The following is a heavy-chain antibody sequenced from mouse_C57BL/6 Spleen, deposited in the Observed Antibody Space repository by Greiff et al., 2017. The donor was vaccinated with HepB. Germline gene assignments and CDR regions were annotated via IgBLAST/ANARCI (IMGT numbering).Heavy chain of an antibody. Sequence: QVQLKESGAELARPGASVKLSCKASGYTFTSYGISWVKRRTGQGLEWIGEIYPRSGNTYYNEKFKGKATLTADKSSSTAYMELRSLTSEDSAVYFCAREGYYGSSPWFAYWGQGTLVTVSA. D-gene: IGHD1-1*01. CDR2: IYPRSGNT. V-gene: IGHV1-81*01. CDR1: GYTFTSYG. CDR3: AREGYYGSSPWFAY. J-gene: IGHJ3*01.